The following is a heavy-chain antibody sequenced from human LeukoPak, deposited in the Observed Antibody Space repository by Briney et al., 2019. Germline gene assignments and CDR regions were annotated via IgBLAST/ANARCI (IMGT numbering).Heavy chain of an antibody. V-gene: IGHV3-21*01. Sequence: GGSLRLSCAASGFTLSSYSMNWVRQAPGKGLEWVSSISSSSSYIYYADSVKGRFTISRDNAKNSLYLQMNSLRAEDTAVYYCVRYCSSTSCPLDYWGQGTLVTVSS. CDR2: ISSSSSYI. J-gene: IGHJ4*02. D-gene: IGHD2-2*01. CDR3: VRYCSSTSCPLDY. CDR1: GFTLSSYS.